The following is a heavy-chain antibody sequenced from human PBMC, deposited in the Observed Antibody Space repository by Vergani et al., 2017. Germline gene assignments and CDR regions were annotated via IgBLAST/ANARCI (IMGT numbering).Heavy chain of an antibody. CDR1: GYSISSGYY. D-gene: IGHD3-10*01. V-gene: IGHV4-38-2*02. J-gene: IGHJ5*02. CDR2: IYHSGST. Sequence: QVQLQESGPGLVKPSETLSLTCTVSGYSISSGYYWGWIRQSPGKGLEWIGSIYHSGSTYYNPSLKSRVTISVDTSKNQFSLKLSSVTAADTAVYYCARLWFGEAVWFDPWGQGTLVTVSS. CDR3: ARLWFGEAVWFDP.